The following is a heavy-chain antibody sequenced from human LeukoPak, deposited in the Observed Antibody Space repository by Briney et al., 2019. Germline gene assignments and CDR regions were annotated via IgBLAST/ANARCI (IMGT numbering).Heavy chain of an antibody. D-gene: IGHD3-9*01. CDR1: GGTFSSYA. J-gene: IGHJ5*02. V-gene: IGHV1-69*04. CDR3: ASENDYDILTGYGGNWFDP. Sequence: SVKVSCKASGGTFSSYAISWVRQAPGQGLEWMGRIIPILGIANYAQKFQGRVTITADKSTSTAYMELSSLRSEDTAVYYCASENDYDILTGYGGNWFDPWGQGTLVTVSP. CDR2: IIPILGIA.